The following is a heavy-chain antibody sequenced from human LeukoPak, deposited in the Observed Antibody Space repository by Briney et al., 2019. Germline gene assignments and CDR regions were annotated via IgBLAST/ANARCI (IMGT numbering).Heavy chain of an antibody. V-gene: IGHV1-46*01. CDR1: GYNFTNYY. D-gene: IGHD6-13*01. CDR3: ARDQRQRYSSSSFDY. CDR2: INPSGGST. J-gene: IGHJ4*02. Sequence: ASVKVSCKASGYNFTNYYVHWVRQAPGQGLEWMGIINPSGGSTSYAQKFQGRVTMTRDTSTSTVYMELSSLRSEDTAVYYCARDQRQRYSSSSFDYWGQGTLVTVSS.